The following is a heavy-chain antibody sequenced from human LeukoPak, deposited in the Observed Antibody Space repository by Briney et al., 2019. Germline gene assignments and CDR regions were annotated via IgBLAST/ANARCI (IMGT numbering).Heavy chain of an antibody. Sequence: PSETLSLTCTVSGGSISSSSYYWGWIRQPPGKGLEWIGSIYYSGSTYYNPSLKSRVTISVDTSKNQFSLKLSSVTAADTAVYYCGRGHYYDSSGYYYFYYWGQGNLVTGSS. CDR2: IYYSGST. D-gene: IGHD3-22*01. J-gene: IGHJ4*02. V-gene: IGHV4-39*07. CDR1: GGSISSSSYY. CDR3: GRGHYYDSSGYYYFYY.